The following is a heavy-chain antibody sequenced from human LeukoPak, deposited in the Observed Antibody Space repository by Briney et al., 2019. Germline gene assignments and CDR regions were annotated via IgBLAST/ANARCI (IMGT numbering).Heavy chain of an antibody. J-gene: IGHJ4*02. V-gene: IGHV4-38-2*01. CDR2: LYQSGGT. CDR3: ARTGTGNYFDY. CDR1: GYSISSGYY. Sequence: SETLSLTCAVSGYSISSGYYWGWIRQPPGKGLKWIGTLYQSGGTKYNPSLKNRVTISVDKSENQLSLKLTSVIAADTAVYYCARTGTGNYFDYWGQGTLVTVSS. D-gene: IGHD1-14*01.